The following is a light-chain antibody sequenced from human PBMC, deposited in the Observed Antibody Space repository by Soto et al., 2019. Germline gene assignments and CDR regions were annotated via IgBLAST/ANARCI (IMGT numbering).Light chain of an antibody. CDR3: QQYGSSTWT. J-gene: IGKJ1*01. Sequence: EIVLTQSPGTLSLSPGERATLSCRASQSVSSSYLAWYQQKPGQAPRLLIYGASSRATGIPDRFSGSGSGXXXXXTISRLEPXXXAVYYCQQYGSSTWTFGQGTKVEIK. CDR1: QSVSSSY. V-gene: IGKV3-20*01. CDR2: GAS.